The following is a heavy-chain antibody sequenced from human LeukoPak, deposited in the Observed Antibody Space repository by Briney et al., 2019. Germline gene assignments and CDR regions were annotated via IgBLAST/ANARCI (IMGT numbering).Heavy chain of an antibody. V-gene: IGHV3-64*02. D-gene: IGHD5-18*01. CDR1: GFTYSSYA. J-gene: IGHJ5*02. CDR2: ISSNGGST. CDR3: ARVGYSYGSNWFDP. Sequence: GGSLRLSCAASGFTYSSYAMHWVRQAPGKGLEYVLAISSNGGSTYYADSVKGRFTISRDNSKNTLYLQMDSLRAEDTAVYYCARVGYSYGSNWFDPWGQGTLVTVSS.